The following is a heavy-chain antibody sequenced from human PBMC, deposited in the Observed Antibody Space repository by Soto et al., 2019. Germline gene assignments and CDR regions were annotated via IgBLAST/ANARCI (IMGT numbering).Heavy chain of an antibody. CDR3: ARDIGYIVDY. J-gene: IGHJ4*02. CDR2: INSQDGRT. D-gene: IGHD6-25*01. CDR1: GYTFRDYG. Sequence: QVQLVQSGAEVKEPGASVKVSCKASGYTFRDYGITWVRQAPGQRLEWMGWINSQDGRTNYAQKFQGRVTVTTDTTTSTGYVELRGLSSDDTAVYYCARDIGYIVDYWGQGTLVTVTS. V-gene: IGHV1-18*01.